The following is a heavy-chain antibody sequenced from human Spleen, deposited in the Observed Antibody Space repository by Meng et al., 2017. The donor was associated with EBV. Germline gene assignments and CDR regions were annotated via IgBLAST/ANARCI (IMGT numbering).Heavy chain of an antibody. J-gene: IGHJ4*02. CDR1: GGSFSGYY. CDR3: ARGARPDY. V-gene: IGHV4-34*01. D-gene: IGHD6-6*01. Sequence: VMLKQWGAGLLKPSETLSLTCAVYGGSFSGYYWSWIRQPPGKGLEWIGEINHSGSTNYNPSLKSRVTISVDTSKNQFSLKLSSVTAADTAVYYCARGARPDYWGQGTLVTVSS. CDR2: INHSGST.